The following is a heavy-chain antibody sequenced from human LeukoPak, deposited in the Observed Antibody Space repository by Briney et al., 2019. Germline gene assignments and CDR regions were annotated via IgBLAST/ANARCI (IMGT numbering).Heavy chain of an antibody. CDR1: GFTFSSYS. CDR2: INHSGST. Sequence: GSLRLSCAASGFTFSSYSMNWVRQPPGKGLEWIGEINHSGSTNYNPSLKSRVTISVDTSKNQFSLKLSSVTAADTAVYYCARGRGDYWGQGTLVTVSS. CDR3: ARGRGDY. D-gene: IGHD3-10*01. V-gene: IGHV4-34*01. J-gene: IGHJ4*02.